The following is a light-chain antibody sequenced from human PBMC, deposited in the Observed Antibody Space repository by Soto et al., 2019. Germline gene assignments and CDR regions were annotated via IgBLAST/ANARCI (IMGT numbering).Light chain of an antibody. CDR3: CSYAGSSPPYV. Sequence: QSALTQPASVSGSPGQSITISCTGTSSDVGSYNLVSWYQQHPGKAPKLMIYEGSKRPSGVSNRFSGSKSGNTASLTISGLHAGDECDYYCCSYAGSSPPYVFGPGTKLTVL. V-gene: IGLV2-23*01. J-gene: IGLJ1*01. CDR2: EGS. CDR1: SSDVGSYNL.